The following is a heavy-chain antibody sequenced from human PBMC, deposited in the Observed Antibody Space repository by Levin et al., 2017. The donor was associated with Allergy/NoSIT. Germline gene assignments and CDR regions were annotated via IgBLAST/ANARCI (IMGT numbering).Heavy chain of an antibody. D-gene: IGHD3-9*01. CDR1: GFTFSSYS. Sequence: VASVKVSCAASGFTFSSYSMNWVRQAPGKGLEWVSSISSSSSYIYYADSVKGRFTISRDNAKNSLYLQMNSLRAEDTAVYYCARELGKYYDILTGSLDYWGQGTLVTVSS. J-gene: IGHJ4*02. CDR3: ARELGKYYDILTGSLDY. V-gene: IGHV3-21*01. CDR2: ISSSSSYI.